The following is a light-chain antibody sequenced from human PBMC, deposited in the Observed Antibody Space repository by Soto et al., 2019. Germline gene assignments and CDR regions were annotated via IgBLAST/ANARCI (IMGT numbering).Light chain of an antibody. Sequence: EIVLTQSPATLSVSPGESATLSCWASQTVSSSLAWYQQKPGQAPRLLIYEASNRATGIPARFSGSGSGADFTLTISSLEPEDFALYYCQQHINWPLTFGGGTKVDI. V-gene: IGKV3-11*01. J-gene: IGKJ4*01. CDR2: EAS. CDR1: QTVSSS. CDR3: QQHINWPLT.